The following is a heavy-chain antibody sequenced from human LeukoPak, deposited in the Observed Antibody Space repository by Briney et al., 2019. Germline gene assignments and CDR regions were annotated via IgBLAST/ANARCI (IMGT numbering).Heavy chain of an antibody. Sequence: GASVNVSCKASGYTFTSYGISWVRQAPGQGLEWVGWISAYNGNTNYAQKLQGRVTMTTDTSPSTDYLALTRLRSDGTAVYYCARGSTIVVVPAADAFDIWGQGKMVTVSS. CDR3: ARGSTIVVVPAADAFDI. J-gene: IGHJ3*02. V-gene: IGHV1-18*01. CDR2: ISAYNGNT. CDR1: GYTFTSYG. D-gene: IGHD2-2*01.